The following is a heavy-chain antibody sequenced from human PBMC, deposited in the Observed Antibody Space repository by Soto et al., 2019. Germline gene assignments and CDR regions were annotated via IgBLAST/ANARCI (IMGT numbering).Heavy chain of an antibody. CDR2: ISGSGGST. Sequence: GGSLRLSCAASGFTFSSYAMSWVRQAPGKGLEWVSAISGSGGSTYYADSVKGRFTISRDNSKNTLHLQMNSLRAEDTAVYYCAKQGGITIFGVVEYWGQGTLVTVSS. V-gene: IGHV3-23*01. CDR1: GFTFSSYA. J-gene: IGHJ4*02. CDR3: AKQGGITIFGVVEY. D-gene: IGHD3-3*01.